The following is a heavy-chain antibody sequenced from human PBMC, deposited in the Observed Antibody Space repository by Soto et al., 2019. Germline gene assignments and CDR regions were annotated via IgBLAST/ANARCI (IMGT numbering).Heavy chain of an antibody. J-gene: IGHJ6*03. CDR2: ISSSSSYI. Sequence: GGSLRLSCAASGFTFSSYSMNWVRQAPGKGLEWVSSISSSSSYIYYADSVKGRFTISRDNAKNSLYLQMNSLRAEDTAVYYCARVNSGSGVEPRQYYYYYMDVWGKGTTVTVSS. CDR3: ARVNSGSGVEPRQYYYYYMDV. D-gene: IGHD3-10*01. CDR1: GFTFSSYS. V-gene: IGHV3-21*01.